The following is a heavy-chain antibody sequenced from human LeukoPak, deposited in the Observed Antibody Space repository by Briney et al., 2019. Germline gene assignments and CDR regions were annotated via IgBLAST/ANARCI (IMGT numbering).Heavy chain of an antibody. Sequence: GGSLRLSCAASGFTFSTYSMTWVRQAPGKGLEWVSGIFNSGDKTFYADSVKGRFTTTRDNSKNTLYLQTNSLRAEDTAVYYCAKDVVPDSGWDLDYWGQGTLVTVSS. CDR3: AKDVVPDSGWDLDY. CDR1: GFTFSTYS. J-gene: IGHJ4*02. D-gene: IGHD6-19*01. CDR2: IFNSGDKT. V-gene: IGHV3-23*01.